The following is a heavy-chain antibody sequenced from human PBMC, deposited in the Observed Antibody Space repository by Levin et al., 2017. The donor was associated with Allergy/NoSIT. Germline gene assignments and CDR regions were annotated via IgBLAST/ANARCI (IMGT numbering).Heavy chain of an antibody. V-gene: IGHV1-69*13. CDR1: GGTFSSYA. Sequence: SVKVSCKASGGTFSSYAISWVRQAPGQGLEWMGGIIPIFGTANYAQKFQGRVTITADESTSTAYMELSSLRSEDTAVYYCARIAVAGTYYFDYWGQGTLVTVSS. J-gene: IGHJ4*02. CDR2: IIPIFGTA. D-gene: IGHD6-19*01. CDR3: ARIAVAGTYYFDY.